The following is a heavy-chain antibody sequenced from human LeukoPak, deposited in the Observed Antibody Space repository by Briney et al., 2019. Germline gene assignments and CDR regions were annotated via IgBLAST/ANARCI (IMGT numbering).Heavy chain of an antibody. V-gene: IGHV3-21*01. Sequence: GGSLRLSCAASGFTFSRFSMNRVRQAPGKGLEWVSSISSSGTYIYYADSVKGRFTISRDSAKNSLYLQMNSLRAEDTAVYYCARDPYSDIVATVWGQGTLVTVSS. CDR2: ISSSGTYI. CDR1: GFTFSRFS. D-gene: IGHD5-12*01. CDR3: ARDPYSDIVATV. J-gene: IGHJ4*02.